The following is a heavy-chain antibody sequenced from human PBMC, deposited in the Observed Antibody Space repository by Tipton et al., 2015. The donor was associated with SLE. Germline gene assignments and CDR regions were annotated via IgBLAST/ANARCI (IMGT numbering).Heavy chain of an antibody. Sequence: GSLRLSCAASGFTVSSNYMSWVRQAPGKGLEWVSVIYSGGSTYYADSVKGRFTISRDNSKNTLYLQMNSLRAEDTAVYYCARHNNWKGPLDYWGQGTLVTVSS. V-gene: IGHV3-53*05. J-gene: IGHJ4*02. CDR1: GFTVSSNY. CDR3: ARHNNWKGPLDY. D-gene: IGHD1-20*01. CDR2: IYSGGST.